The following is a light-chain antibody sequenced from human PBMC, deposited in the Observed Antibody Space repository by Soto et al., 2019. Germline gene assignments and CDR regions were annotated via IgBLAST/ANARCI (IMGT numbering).Light chain of an antibody. V-gene: IGLV2-14*02. Sequence: QSALTQPASVSGSPGQSITISCTGTSSDVGSYDLVSWYQHHPGKAPKLIIFEGSKRPSGVSNRFSGSKSGNTASLTISGLQAEDEANYYCSSYTTSSTRVFGGGTKLTVL. CDR3: SSYTTSSTRV. CDR1: SSDVGSYDL. J-gene: IGLJ2*01. CDR2: EGS.